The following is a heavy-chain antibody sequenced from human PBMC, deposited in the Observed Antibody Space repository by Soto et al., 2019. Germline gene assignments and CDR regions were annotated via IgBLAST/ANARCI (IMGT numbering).Heavy chain of an antibody. CDR3: AREGRGGSYYPAGWFDP. CDR2: INAGNGNT. V-gene: IGHV1-3*01. D-gene: IGHD1-26*01. J-gene: IGHJ5*02. CDR1: GYTFTSYA. Sequence: QVQLVQSGAEVKKPGASVKVSCKASGYTFTSYAMHWVRQAPGQRLEWMGWINAGNGNTKYSQKFQGRVTITRDTSASTAYMELSSLRSEDTAVYYCAREGRGGSYYPAGWFDPWGQGTLVTVSS.